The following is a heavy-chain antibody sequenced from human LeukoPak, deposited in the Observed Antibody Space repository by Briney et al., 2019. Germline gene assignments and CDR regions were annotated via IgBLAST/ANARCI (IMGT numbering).Heavy chain of an antibody. D-gene: IGHD2-15*01. J-gene: IGHJ4*02. CDR1: GGSISSGDYY. V-gene: IGHV4-30-4*01. Sequence: SETLSLTCTVSGGSISSGDYYWSWIRQPPGKGLEWIGYIYYSGSTYYNPSLKSRVTISVDTSKNQFSLKLGSVTAADTAVYYCAGSSGGSETVFDYWGQGTLVTVSS. CDR2: IYYSGST. CDR3: AGSSGGSETVFDY.